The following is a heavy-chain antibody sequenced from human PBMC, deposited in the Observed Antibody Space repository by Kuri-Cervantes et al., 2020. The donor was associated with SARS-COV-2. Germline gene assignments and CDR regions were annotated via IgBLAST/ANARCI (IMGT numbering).Heavy chain of an antibody. CDR3: VRDDGYSYGYYPHPLGY. J-gene: IGHJ4*02. CDR2: ISYDGSNK. Sequence: GESLKISCAASGFTFSSYWMSWVRQAPGKGLEWVAVISYDGSNKYYADSVKGRFTISRDNSKNTLYLQMNSLRAEDTAVYYCVRDDGYSYGYYPHPLGYWGQGTLVTVSS. CDR1: GFTFSSYW. V-gene: IGHV3-30-3*01. D-gene: IGHD5-18*01.